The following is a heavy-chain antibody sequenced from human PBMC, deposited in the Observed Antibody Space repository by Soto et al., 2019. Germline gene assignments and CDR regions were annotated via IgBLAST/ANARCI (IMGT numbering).Heavy chain of an antibody. CDR1: GGSISSATSY. J-gene: IGHJ4*02. D-gene: IGHD3-16*01. V-gene: IGHV4-31*03. CDR2: IYYTGDT. CDR3: AREGGDGVDY. Sequence: QVQLQELGPGLVKPSQTLSLTCTVSGGSISSATSYWTWIRQHPGEGLEWIGYIYYTGDTYYNPSLKSRVTISLDTSENQFSLKLTSVTVADTAVYYCAREGGDGVDYWGQGTLVTVSS.